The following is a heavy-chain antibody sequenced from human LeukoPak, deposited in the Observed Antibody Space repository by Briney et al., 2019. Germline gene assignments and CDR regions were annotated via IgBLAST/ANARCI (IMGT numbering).Heavy chain of an antibody. CDR2: IYHSGTT. Sequence: SDTLSLTCAVSGYSITSSSWWGWIRQPPGKGLEWIGYIYHSGTTYYNPSLQSRVTMSVDTSKNQFSLKLSSVTAVDTAVYYCARKENVYYYFGYWGQGTLSPSPQ. V-gene: IGHV4-28*01. CDR1: GYSITSSSW. D-gene: IGHD3-10*01. J-gene: IGHJ4*02. CDR3: ARKENVYYYFGY.